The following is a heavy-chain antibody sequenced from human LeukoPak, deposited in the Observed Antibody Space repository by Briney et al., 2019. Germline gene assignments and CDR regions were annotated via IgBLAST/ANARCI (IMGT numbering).Heavy chain of an antibody. CDR3: ARDAYYDSSGYPFDY. Sequence: SETLSLTCTVSGGSISSYYWSWIRQPAGKGLEWIGRIYTSGGTNYNPSLKSRVTMSVDTSKNQFSLKLSSVTAADTAVYYCARDAYYDSSGYPFDYWGQGTLVTVSS. CDR2: IYTSGGT. J-gene: IGHJ4*02. V-gene: IGHV4-4*07. CDR1: GGSISSYY. D-gene: IGHD3-22*01.